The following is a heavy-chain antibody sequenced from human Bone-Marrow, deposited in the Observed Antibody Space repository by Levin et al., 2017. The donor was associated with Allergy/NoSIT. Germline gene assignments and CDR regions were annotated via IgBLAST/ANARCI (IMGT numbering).Heavy chain of an antibody. CDR2: ISYDGSNK. J-gene: IGHJ4*02. CDR1: GFTFSSYA. CDR3: ARASSSGWYGFQDD. Sequence: GESLKISCAASGFTFSSYAMHWVRQAPGKGLEWVAVISYDGSNKYYADSVKGRFTISRDNSKNTLYLQMNSLRAEDTAVYYCARASSSGWYGFQDDWGQGTLVTVSS. V-gene: IGHV3-30-3*01. D-gene: IGHD6-19*01.